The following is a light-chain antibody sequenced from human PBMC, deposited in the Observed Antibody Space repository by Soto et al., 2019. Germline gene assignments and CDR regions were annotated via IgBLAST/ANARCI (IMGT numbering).Light chain of an antibody. CDR1: SSDVGTYTL. CDR3: SSYAGAITFYV. J-gene: IGLJ1*01. V-gene: IGLV2-23*02. CDR2: EVN. Sequence: QSSLPHPASLSGSPGQSITISCTGTSSDVGTYTLVSWYQQHPGKAPKLVIYEVNKRPAGVSKRFSGSKSGDTASLTISGLQAEDEADYYCSSYAGAITFYVFGTGTKVTAL.